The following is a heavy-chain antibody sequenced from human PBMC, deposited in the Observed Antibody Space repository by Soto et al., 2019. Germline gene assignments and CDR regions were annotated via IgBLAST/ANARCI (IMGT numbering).Heavy chain of an antibody. CDR1: GFTVSSNY. CDR3: ARVYYGGKYSYVGYYFDY. CDR2: IYSGGST. J-gene: IGHJ4*02. V-gene: IGHV3-53*01. Sequence: GGSLRLSCAASGFTVSSNYMTWVRQAPGKGLEWVSVIYSGGSTYYADSVKGRFTISRDNSKNTLYLQMNSLRAEDTAVYYCARVYYGGKYSYVGYYFDYWGQGTLVTVSS. D-gene: IGHD4-17*01.